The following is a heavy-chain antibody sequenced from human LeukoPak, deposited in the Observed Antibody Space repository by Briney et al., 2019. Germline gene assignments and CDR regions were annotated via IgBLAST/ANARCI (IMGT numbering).Heavy chain of an antibody. CDR2: INHSGST. Sequence: SETLSLTCAVYGGSFSGYYWSWIRPPPGKGLEWIGEINHSGSTNYNPSLKSRVTISVDTSKNQFSLKLSSVTAADTAVYCCARYRTYYYYYMDVWGKGTTVTVSS. CDR1: GGSFSGYY. V-gene: IGHV4-34*01. J-gene: IGHJ6*03. D-gene: IGHD1-7*01. CDR3: ARYRTYYYYYMDV.